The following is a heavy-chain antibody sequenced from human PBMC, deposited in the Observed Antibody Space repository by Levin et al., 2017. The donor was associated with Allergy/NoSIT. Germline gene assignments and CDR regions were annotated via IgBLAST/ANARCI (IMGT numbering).Heavy chain of an antibody. J-gene: IGHJ4*02. Sequence: GGSLRLSCAASGFTFTDYYMDWVRQAPGKGLEWVGRTRNKANSHTTEYAASVKGRFTISRDDSKNSLYLQMNSLKTEDTALYYCARWTSEGFDYWGQGTLVTVSS. CDR1: GFTFTDYY. V-gene: IGHV3-72*01. CDR2: TRNKANSHTT. CDR3: ARWTSEGFDY. D-gene: IGHD3/OR15-3a*01.